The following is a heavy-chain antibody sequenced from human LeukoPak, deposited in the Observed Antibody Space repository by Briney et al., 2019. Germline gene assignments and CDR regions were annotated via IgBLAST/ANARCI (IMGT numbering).Heavy chain of an antibody. CDR1: GFTFSSYA. V-gene: IGHV3-23*01. Sequence: GGSLRLSCAASGFTFSSYAMSWVRQAPGKGLEWVSAISGSGGSTYYADSVKGRFTISRDNAKNSLYLQMNSLRAEDTALYYCAKDRMGLGEFDYWGQGTLVTVSS. D-gene: IGHD3-16*01. CDR3: AKDRMGLGEFDY. CDR2: ISGSGGST. J-gene: IGHJ4*02.